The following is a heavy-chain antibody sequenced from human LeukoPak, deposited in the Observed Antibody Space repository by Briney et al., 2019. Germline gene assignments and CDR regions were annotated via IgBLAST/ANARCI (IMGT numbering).Heavy chain of an antibody. CDR1: GFTFSSDS. Sequence: PGGSLRLSCAASGFTFSSDSMNWVRQAPGKGLEWVSSISSSSSYIYYADSVKGRFTISRDNAKNSLYLQMNSLRAEDTAVYYCARDQRDFWSGPRRAYNWFDPWGQGTLVTVSS. CDR3: ARDQRDFWSGPRRAYNWFDP. CDR2: ISSSSSYI. V-gene: IGHV3-21*01. J-gene: IGHJ5*02. D-gene: IGHD3-3*01.